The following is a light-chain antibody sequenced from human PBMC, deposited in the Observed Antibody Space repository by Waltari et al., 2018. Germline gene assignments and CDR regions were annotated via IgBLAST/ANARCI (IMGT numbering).Light chain of an antibody. CDR3: LVWHSTIDHQGV. V-gene: IGLV3-21*04. Sequence: SYVVTQSPSVSVAPGETARITCGGDNIGSKSVHWYQHRPGQAPVLVISYDSGRPSGIPEGFASSNSGNTANLTISWGEAGDEGDYYCLVWHSTIDHQGVFGGGTKLTVL. J-gene: IGLJ2*01. CDR2: YDS. CDR1: NIGSKS.